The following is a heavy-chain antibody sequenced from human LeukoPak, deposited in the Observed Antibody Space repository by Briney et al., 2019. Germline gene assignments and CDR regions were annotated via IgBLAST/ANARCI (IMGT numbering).Heavy chain of an antibody. D-gene: IGHD6-13*01. J-gene: IGHJ6*02. V-gene: IGHV3-7*01. CDR2: IKQDGSEK. CDR1: GFTFSSYW. CDR3: ARHFEVGYSSSWYSMYYYYGMDV. Sequence: GGSLRLSCAASGFTFSSYWMSWVRQAPGKGLEWVANIKQDGSEKYYVDSVKGRFTISRDNAKNSLYLQMNSLRAEDTAVYYCARHFEVGYSSSWYSMYYYYGMDVWGQGTTVTISS.